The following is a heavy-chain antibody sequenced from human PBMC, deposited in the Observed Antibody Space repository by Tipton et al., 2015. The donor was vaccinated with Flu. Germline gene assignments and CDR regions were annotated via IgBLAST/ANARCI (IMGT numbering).Heavy chain of an antibody. CDR3: ARDPSLGMPDYFDY. CDR1: GGSIGNYY. D-gene: IGHD2-2*01. Sequence: PGLVKPSETLSLTCTVSGGSIGNYYWNWIRQPPGKGLEWIGYIYNSEYAKYSPSLKSRVTISVDTSKKQFSLQLRSVTAADTAVYYCARDPSLGMPDYFDYWGQGTLVTASS. V-gene: IGHV4-59*12. CDR2: IYNSEYA. J-gene: IGHJ4*02.